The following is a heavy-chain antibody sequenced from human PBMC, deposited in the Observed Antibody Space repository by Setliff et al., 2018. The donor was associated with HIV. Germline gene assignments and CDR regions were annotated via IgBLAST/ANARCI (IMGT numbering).Heavy chain of an antibody. D-gene: IGHD3-16*02. CDR1: GRSISSYY. CDR3: ARHMGRAYYDYAGGSYRRGDAFDI. CDR2: IYYSGSP. V-gene: IGHV4-59*08. Sequence: SETLSLTCTVSGRSISSYYWSWIRQPPGKGLEWIGYIYYSGSPNYNPSLKSRVTISVDTSKNQFSLKLSSVPAADTAVYYCARHMGRAYYDYAGGSYRRGDAFDIWGLGTMVTVSS. J-gene: IGHJ3*02.